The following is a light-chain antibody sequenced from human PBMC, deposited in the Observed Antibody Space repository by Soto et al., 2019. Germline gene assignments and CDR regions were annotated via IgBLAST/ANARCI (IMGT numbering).Light chain of an antibody. CDR2: AAS. CDR3: QKYSSVPV. J-gene: IGKJ3*01. Sequence: DIQMTQSPTSLSASVGDRVTITCRASQGIRNFVAWYQQKPGKAPKLLIYAASTLPSGVPSRFSGSGSGTDITLTNNSLQPEDVATYSCQKYSSVPVFGPGTKVEIK. V-gene: IGKV1-27*01. CDR1: QGIRNF.